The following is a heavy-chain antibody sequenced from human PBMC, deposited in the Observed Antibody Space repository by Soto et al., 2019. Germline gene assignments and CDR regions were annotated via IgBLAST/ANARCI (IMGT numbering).Heavy chain of an antibody. CDR3: AKDLTRQLAYWLGP. Sequence: ASVKVSCKASGFSFTGYYIHWLRQAPGQGLEWMGWINAHSGGTEYAQKFQGRVTLTRDTSIATAYLTLTSLTSDDTALYYCAKDLTRQLAYWLGPRGQGTQVTVSS. D-gene: IGHD6-6*01. J-gene: IGHJ5*02. V-gene: IGHV1-2*02. CDR1: GFSFTGYY. CDR2: INAHSGGT.